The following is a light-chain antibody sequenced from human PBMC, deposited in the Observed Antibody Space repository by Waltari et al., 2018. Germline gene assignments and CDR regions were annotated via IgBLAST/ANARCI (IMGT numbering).Light chain of an antibody. CDR3: QQRSNWRPHT. V-gene: IGKV3-11*01. CDR2: DAS. J-gene: IGKJ2*01. CDR1: QSVSSY. Sequence: EIGLTQSPATLSLSPGERATLSCRASQSVSSYLAWYQQKPGQAPRLLIYDASNRATGIPARFSGSGSGTDFTLTISSLEPEDFAVYYCQQRSNWRPHTFGQGTKLEIK.